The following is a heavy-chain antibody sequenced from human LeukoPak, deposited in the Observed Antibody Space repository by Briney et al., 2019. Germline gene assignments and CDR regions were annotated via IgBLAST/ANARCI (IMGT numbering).Heavy chain of an antibody. V-gene: IGHV3-23*01. D-gene: IGHD5-12*01. CDR1: GFTFSSYA. CDR2: ISGSGGST. J-gene: IGHJ3*02. Sequence: PGGSLRLSCAASGFTFSSYAMSWVRQAPGKGLEWVSAISGSGGSTYYADSVKGRFTISRDNSKNTLYPQMNSLRAEDTAVYYCAKDPLSPAVPTIYAFDIWGQGTMVTVSS. CDR3: AKDPLSPAVPTIYAFDI.